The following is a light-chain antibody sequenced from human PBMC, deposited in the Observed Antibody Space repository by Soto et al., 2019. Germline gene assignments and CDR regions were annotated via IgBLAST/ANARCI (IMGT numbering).Light chain of an antibody. J-gene: IGLJ1*01. Sequence: QSVLTQPPSVSAAPGQKVTISCSGTSSNIGNNYVSWYQQLPGTAPKLLIYDINKRPSGIPDRFSGSKSGTSATLGITGLQTGDEADYYCGTWDSSLSVHVFGTGTKLTVL. CDR2: DIN. V-gene: IGLV1-51*01. CDR3: GTWDSSLSVHV. CDR1: SSNIGNNY.